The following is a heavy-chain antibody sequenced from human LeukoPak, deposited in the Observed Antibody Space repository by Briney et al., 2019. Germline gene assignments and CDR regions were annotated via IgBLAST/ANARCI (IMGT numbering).Heavy chain of an antibody. CDR2: ISSSSGTI. V-gene: IGHV3-48*01. CDR1: GFTFSTYI. CDR3: ARQEPGFDI. D-gene: IGHD1-14*01. J-gene: IGHJ3*02. Sequence: GGSLCLSCAASGFTFSTYIMNWVRQAQGKGLEWVSYISSSSGTIYYAASVKGRFTISRDNAKNSLYLQMNSLRAEDTGVYYCARQEPGFDIWGQGTMVNVSS.